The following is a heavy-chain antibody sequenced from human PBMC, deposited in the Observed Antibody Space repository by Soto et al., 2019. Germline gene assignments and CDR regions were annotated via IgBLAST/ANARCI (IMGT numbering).Heavy chain of an antibody. V-gene: IGHV3-21*01. Sequence: GSLRLSCAASGFTFSSYSMNWVRQAPGKGLEWVSSISSSSSYIYYADSVKGRFTISRDNAKNSLYLQMNSLRAEDTAVYYCAKDRYLDHDSRGYLFDNWGQGTLVTVSS. CDR2: ISSSSSYI. CDR1: GFTFSSYS. D-gene: IGHD3-22*01. J-gene: IGHJ4*02. CDR3: AKDRYLDHDSRGYLFDN.